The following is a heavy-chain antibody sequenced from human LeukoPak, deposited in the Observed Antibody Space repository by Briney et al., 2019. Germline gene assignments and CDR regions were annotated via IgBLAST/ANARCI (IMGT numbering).Heavy chain of an antibody. CDR2: ISGSGHGPVT. J-gene: IGHJ4*02. CDR1: GFTFSNHA. Sequence: GGSLRLSCAASGFTFSNHAMSWVRQAPGKGLEWVSIISGSGHGPVTYYADSVKGRFTISRDDSKNTLFLHMNSLRAEDTAVYYCARDKTVTTSLDHWGQGTPVTVSS. V-gene: IGHV3-23*01. CDR3: ARDKTVTTSLDH. D-gene: IGHD4-17*01.